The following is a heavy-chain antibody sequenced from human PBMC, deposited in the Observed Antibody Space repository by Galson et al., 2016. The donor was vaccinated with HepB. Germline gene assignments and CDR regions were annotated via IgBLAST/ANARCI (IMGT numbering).Heavy chain of an antibody. V-gene: IGHV3-21*06. D-gene: IGHD5/OR15-5a*01. CDR1: GSTFNSYS. CDR2: ISGSSDYI. Sequence: SLRLSCAASGSTFNSYSMNWVRQAPGKGLEWVSYISGSSDYIYYADSVKGRFTISRDNAKNSLYLQMNSLRAEDTAVYYCARDLRRNIVSTIEDHYYMDVWGKGTTVTVSS. J-gene: IGHJ6*03. CDR3: ARDLRRNIVSTIEDHYYMDV.